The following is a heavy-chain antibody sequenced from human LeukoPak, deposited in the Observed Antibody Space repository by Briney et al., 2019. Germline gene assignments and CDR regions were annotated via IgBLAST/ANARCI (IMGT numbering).Heavy chain of an antibody. CDR2: IYSGGST. Sequence: PGGSLRLSCAASGFTVSSNYMSWVRQAPGKGLEWVSVIYSGGSTYYADSVKGRFTISRQNSKNTLYLQMNSLRAEDTAVYYCARDVYSSGSYYLDYWGQGTLVTVSS. D-gene: IGHD6-19*01. V-gene: IGHV3-53*01. J-gene: IGHJ4*02. CDR1: GFTVSSNY. CDR3: ARDVYSSGSYYLDY.